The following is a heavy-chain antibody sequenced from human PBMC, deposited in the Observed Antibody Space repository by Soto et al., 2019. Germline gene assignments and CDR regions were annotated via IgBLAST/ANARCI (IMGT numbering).Heavy chain of an antibody. D-gene: IGHD3-3*01. CDR1: GGSISSGGYY. CDR3: ASSITIFGVDVYYYYGMDV. Sequence: SETLSLTCTVSGGSISSGGYYWSWIRQHPGKGLEWIGYIYYSGSTYYNPSLKSRVTISVDTSKNQFSLKLSSVTAADTAVYYCASSITIFGVDVYYYYGMDVWGQGTKVTVSS. J-gene: IGHJ6*02. CDR2: IYYSGST. V-gene: IGHV4-31*03.